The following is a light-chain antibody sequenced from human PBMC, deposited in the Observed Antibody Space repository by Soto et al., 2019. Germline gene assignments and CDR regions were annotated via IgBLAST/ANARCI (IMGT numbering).Light chain of an antibody. CDR1: QDVNIY. Sequence: EIVMKQSPATLSVSPGERATICCRASQDVNIYLAWYQQKPGQPPRLLISGASTRATGIPARFSGSGSGTEFTLTIRSMQSEDVAVYSFQQYGNWPLTFGGGTNVEIK. V-gene: IGKV3D-15*01. J-gene: IGKJ4*01. CDR3: QQYGNWPLT. CDR2: GAS.